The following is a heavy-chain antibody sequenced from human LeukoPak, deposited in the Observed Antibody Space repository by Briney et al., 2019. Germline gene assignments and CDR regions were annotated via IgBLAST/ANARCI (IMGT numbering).Heavy chain of an antibody. CDR3: TRVRDPPSATINFYYYHMDV. V-gene: IGHV3-21*01. CDR2: ICSSSSYI. J-gene: IGHJ6*03. D-gene: IGHD2-2*01. CDR1: GFTFSSYS. Sequence: GGSLTLSCAASGFTFSSYSLNWVRQAPGQGLEWVSSICSSSSYIYYADSVKGRFTISRDNDKNSMYLQMNSLRAKDTAVYYCTRVRDPPSATINFYYYHMDVWGKGTTVTVSS.